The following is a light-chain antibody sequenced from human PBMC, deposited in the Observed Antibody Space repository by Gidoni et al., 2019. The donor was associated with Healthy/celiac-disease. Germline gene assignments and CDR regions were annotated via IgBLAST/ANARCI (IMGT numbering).Light chain of an antibody. CDR2: WAS. CDR3: QQYYSTPMYT. CDR1: QIVLYSSNNKNY. J-gene: IGKJ2*01. Sequence: DIVMTQSPDSLAVSLGERATINCKSSQIVLYSSNNKNYLAWYQQKPGQPPKLLIYWASTRESGVPDRFSGSGSWTDFTLTISSLQAEDVAGYYCQQYYSTPMYTFGQGTRLEIK. V-gene: IGKV4-1*01.